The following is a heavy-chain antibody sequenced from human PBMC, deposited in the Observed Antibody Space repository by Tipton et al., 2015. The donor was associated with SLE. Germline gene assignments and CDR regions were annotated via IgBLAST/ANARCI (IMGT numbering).Heavy chain of an antibody. D-gene: IGHD3-3*02. CDR3: ARVQGFSSWFFDL. Sequence: LRLSCTVSGGSISSGGYYWSWIRQHPGKGLEWIGYIYYSGSTNYNPSLKSRVTISVDTSKNQFSLKLSSVTAADTAVYYCARVQGFSSWFFDLWGRGTLVTVSS. J-gene: IGHJ2*01. V-gene: IGHV4-61*08. CDR2: IYYSGST. CDR1: GGSISSGGYY.